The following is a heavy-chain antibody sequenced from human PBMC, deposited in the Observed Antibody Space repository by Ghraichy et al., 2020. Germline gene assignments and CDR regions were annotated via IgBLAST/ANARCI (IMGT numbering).Heavy chain of an antibody. Sequence: GGSLRLSCAASGFTFSTYSMNWVRQAPGKGLEWVSSISSRSTYINYADPVKGRFTISRDNAKNSLSLQMNSLRADDTAVYYCARDRADRYCSGGRCHSERDPGVYWGQGTLVTVSS. CDR3: ARDRADRYCSGGRCHSERDPGVY. V-gene: IGHV3-21*01. D-gene: IGHD2-15*01. CDR2: ISSRSTYI. J-gene: IGHJ4*02. CDR1: GFTFSTYS.